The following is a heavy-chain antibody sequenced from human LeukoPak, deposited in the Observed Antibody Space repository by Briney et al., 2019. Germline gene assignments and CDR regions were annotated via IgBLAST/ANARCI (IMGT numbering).Heavy chain of an antibody. CDR2: IRSKAYGGTT. CDR3: TRASYGSGSYSIFDY. CDR1: GFTFGDYA. Sequence: GGSLRLSCTASGFTFGDYAMSCVRQAPGKGREWVGFIRSKAYGGTTEYAASVKGRFTISRDDSKSIAYLQMNSLKTEDTAVYYCTRASYGSGSYSIFDYWGQGTLVTVSS. V-gene: IGHV3-49*04. D-gene: IGHD3-10*01. J-gene: IGHJ4*02.